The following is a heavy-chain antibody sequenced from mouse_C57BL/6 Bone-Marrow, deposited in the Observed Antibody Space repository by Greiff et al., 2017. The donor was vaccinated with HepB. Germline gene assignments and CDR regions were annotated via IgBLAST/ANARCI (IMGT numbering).Heavy chain of an antibody. D-gene: IGHD1-2*01. J-gene: IGHJ2*01. Sequence: EVKLVESGGDLVKPGGSLKLSCAASGFTFSSYGMSWVRQTPDKRLEWVATISSGGSYTYYPDSVKGRFTISRDNAKKTLYLQMSSLKSEDTAMYYWARHEATAFDYWGQGTTLTVSS. CDR2: ISSGGSYT. CDR1: GFTFSSYG. CDR3: ARHEATAFDY. V-gene: IGHV5-6*01.